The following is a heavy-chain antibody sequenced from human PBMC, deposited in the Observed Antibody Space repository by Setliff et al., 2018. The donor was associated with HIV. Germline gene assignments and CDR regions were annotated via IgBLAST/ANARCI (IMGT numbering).Heavy chain of an antibody. CDR3: ARIFQPSSSPFDF. V-gene: IGHV4-39*01. CDR2: IHSSGTT. Sequence: SETLSLTCTVSGGSFSSSTYSWGWIRQPPGMGLEWIGSIHSSGTTDYNPSLKSRVAMSVDTSRSQFSLKLRSVTAADTAVYYCARIFQPSSSPFDFWGRGILVTVSS. D-gene: IGHD3-3*01. CDR1: GGSFSSSTYS. J-gene: IGHJ4*02.